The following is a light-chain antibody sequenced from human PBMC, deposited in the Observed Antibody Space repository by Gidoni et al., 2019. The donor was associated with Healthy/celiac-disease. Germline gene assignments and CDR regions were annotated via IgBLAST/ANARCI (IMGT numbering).Light chain of an antibody. CDR3: QQRSNWPPD. V-gene: IGKV3-11*01. J-gene: IGKJ3*01. Sequence: ESVLTQSPATLSLSPGERATLSCRASQSVSSYLAWYQQKPGQAPRLLIYDASNRATGIPARFSGSGSGTDFTLTISRLEPEDFAVYYCQQRSNWPPDFGPGTKVISN. CDR2: DAS. CDR1: QSVSSY.